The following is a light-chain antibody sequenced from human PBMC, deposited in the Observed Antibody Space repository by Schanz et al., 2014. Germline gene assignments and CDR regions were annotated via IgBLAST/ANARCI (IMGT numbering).Light chain of an antibody. CDR1: SSNIGAGYD. CDR2: ANT. J-gene: IGLJ3*02. CDR3: QSYDRSLSGSV. Sequence: QSVLTQPPSVSGAPGQRVTISCTGSSSNIGAGYDVHWYQLLPGTAPKLLIYANTNRPSGVPDRFSGSKSGTSASLAITGLQAEDEADYYCQSYDRSLSGSVFGGGTKLTVL. V-gene: IGLV1-40*01.